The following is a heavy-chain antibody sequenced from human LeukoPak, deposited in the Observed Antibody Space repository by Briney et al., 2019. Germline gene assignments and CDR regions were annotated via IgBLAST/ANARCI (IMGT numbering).Heavy chain of an antibody. J-gene: IGHJ4*02. CDR2: IIPILGIA. Sequence: ASVKVSCKASGGTFSSYAISWVRQAPGQGLEWMGRIIPILGIANYAQKFQGRVTITADRSTSTAYMELSSLRSEDTAVYYCARDSEHASATQILPAVGDWGQGTLVTVSS. CDR1: GGTFSSYA. D-gene: IGHD1-1*01. V-gene: IGHV1-69*04. CDR3: ARDSEHASATQILPAVGD.